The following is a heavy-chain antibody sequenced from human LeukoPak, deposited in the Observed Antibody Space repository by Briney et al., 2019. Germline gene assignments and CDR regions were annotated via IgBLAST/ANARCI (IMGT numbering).Heavy chain of an antibody. CDR1: GGSIRGGIYY. V-gene: IGHV4-61*02. CDR3: ATDATTNRLKGVSGWYMVDY. D-gene: IGHD6-19*01. CDR2: IYTSGST. Sequence: TLSLTCTVSGGSIRGGIYYWSWIRQPAGKGLEWIGRIYTSGSTNYNPSLKSRVTISVDTSKNQFSLNLTSVTAADTAVYYCATDATTNRLKGVSGWYMVDYWGQGTLVTVSS. J-gene: IGHJ4*02.